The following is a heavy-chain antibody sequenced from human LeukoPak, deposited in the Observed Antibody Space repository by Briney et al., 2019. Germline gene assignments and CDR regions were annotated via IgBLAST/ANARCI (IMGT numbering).Heavy chain of an antibody. CDR2: IIGSGGST. CDR3: ARVTEAPYYFDY. V-gene: IGHV3-23*01. Sequence: PGGSLRLSCAASGFTFSSFFMTWVRQAPGKGLEWVSTIIGSGGSTFYADSVKGRFTISRDNAKNSLYLQMNSLRAEDTAVYYCARVTEAPYYFDYWGQGTLVTVSS. CDR1: GFTFSSFF. J-gene: IGHJ4*02.